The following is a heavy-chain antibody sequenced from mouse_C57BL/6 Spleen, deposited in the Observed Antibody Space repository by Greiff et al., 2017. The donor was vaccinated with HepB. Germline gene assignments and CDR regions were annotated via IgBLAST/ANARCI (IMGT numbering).Heavy chain of an antibody. Sequence: QVHVKQPGAELVKPGASVKMSCKASGYTFTSYWITWVKQRPGQGLEWIGDIYPGSGSTNYNEKFKSKATLTVDTSSSTAYMQLSSLTSEDSAVYYCARDDYYGSSFWFAYWGQGTLVTVSA. J-gene: IGHJ3*01. CDR2: IYPGSGST. V-gene: IGHV1-55*01. D-gene: IGHD1-1*01. CDR3: ARDDYYGSSFWFAY. CDR1: GYTFTSYW.